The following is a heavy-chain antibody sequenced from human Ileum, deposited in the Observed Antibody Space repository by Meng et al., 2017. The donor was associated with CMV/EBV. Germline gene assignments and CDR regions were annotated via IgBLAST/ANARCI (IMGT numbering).Heavy chain of an antibody. V-gene: IGHV3-11*01. CDR1: GFPFNDYY. J-gene: IGHJ4*02. Sequence: LSCAASGFPFNDYYMGWVRQAPGKGLECISYISAGGSSIHYADSVKGRFTVSRDSAKNSVYLQMNGLRDDDTAVYYCARASSSWSIRWGQGTLVTVSS. D-gene: IGHD6-13*01. CDR2: ISAGGSSI. CDR3: ARASSSWSIR.